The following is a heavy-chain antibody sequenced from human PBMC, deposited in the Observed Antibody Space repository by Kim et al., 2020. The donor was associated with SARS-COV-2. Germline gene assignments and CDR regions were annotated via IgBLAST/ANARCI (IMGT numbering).Heavy chain of an antibody. V-gene: IGHV4-61*01. Sequence: SETLSLTCTVSGGSVSSGSYYWSWLRQPPGKGLEWIGYIYYSGSTNYNPSHKSRVTISVDTSKNQFSLKLSSVTAADTAVYYCARARTHIVVVVAATVWFGPWGQGSLVTVSS. J-gene: IGHJ5*02. D-gene: IGHD2-15*01. CDR1: GGSVSSGSYY. CDR2: IYYSGST. CDR3: ARARTHIVVVVAATVWFGP.